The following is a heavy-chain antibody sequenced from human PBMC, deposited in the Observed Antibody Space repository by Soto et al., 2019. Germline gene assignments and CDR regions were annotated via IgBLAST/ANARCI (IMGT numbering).Heavy chain of an antibody. J-gene: IGHJ4*02. CDR2: ISGSGGST. V-gene: IGHV3-23*01. Sequence: TGGSLRLSCAASGFAFSSYAMSWVRQAPGKGLEWVSAISGSGGSTYYADSVKGRFTISRDNSKNTLYLQMNSLRAEDTAVYYCAKTESSGSFNFDYWGQGTLVTVSS. D-gene: IGHD1-26*01. CDR3: AKTESSGSFNFDY. CDR1: GFAFSSYA.